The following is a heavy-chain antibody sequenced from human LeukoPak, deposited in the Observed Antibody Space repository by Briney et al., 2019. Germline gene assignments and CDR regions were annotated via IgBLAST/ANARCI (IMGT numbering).Heavy chain of an antibody. CDR1: GFTVSSNY. D-gene: IGHD2-2*01. CDR2: IYSGGST. J-gene: IGHJ6*04. CDR3: ARDSNMLGYCSRTSLSHGGTDV. Sequence: GGSLRLSCAASGFTVSSNYMSWARQAPGKGLEWVSVIYSGGSTYYADSVKGRFTISRDNSKNTLYFQMNSLRAEDTAVYYCARDSNMLGYCSRTSLSHGGTDVWGKGATVTVSS. V-gene: IGHV3-66*02.